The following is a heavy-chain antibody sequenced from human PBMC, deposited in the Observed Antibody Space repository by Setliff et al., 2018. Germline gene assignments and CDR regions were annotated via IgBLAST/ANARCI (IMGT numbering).Heavy chain of an antibody. Sequence: NPSETLSLTCTISGGFTSSFYWSWIRQAPGKGLEWIGYVDHSGSTNFSPSLTSRGTISVDTSKTQVSLTLTSVTAADTAVYYCARDYQGGWFDPWGPGTLVTVS. CDR3: ARDYQGGWFDP. CDR2: VDHSGST. J-gene: IGHJ5*02. D-gene: IGHD3-16*01. V-gene: IGHV4-59*01. CDR1: GGFTSSFY.